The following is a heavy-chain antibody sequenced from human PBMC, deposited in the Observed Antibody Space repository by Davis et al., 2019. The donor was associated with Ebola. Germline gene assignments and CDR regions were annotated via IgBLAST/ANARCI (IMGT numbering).Heavy chain of an antibody. CDR3: ATQTRYSSSWLAIPGDAFDI. D-gene: IGHD6-13*01. J-gene: IGHJ3*02. V-gene: IGHV5-51*01. Sequence: GESLKTPCNGSGYSLTSYWIGLVRPIPGKGLEWMGITHPGDSDTIYSPSLQGQVTISADKSISTAYLQWSSLKASDTAMYYCATQTRYSSSWLAIPGDAFDIWGQGTMVTVSS. CDR2: THPGDSDT. CDR1: GYSLTSYW.